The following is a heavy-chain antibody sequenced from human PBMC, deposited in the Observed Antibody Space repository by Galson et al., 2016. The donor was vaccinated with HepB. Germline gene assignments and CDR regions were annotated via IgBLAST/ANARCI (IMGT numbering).Heavy chain of an antibody. CDR2: IYYSGST. Sequence: GSISGYYWSYIRQPPGKGLEWIGHIYYSGSTNYNPSLKSRVTISVDTSKNQFSLKLNSVTAADTAVYYCAREFRGMDVWGQGTTVTVTS. V-gene: IGHV4-59*01. CDR3: AREFRGMDV. CDR1: GSISGYY. J-gene: IGHJ6*02.